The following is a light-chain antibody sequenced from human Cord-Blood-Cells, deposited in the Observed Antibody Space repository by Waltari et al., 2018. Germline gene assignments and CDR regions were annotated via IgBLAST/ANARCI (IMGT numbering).Light chain of an antibody. Sequence: EIVLTQSPGTLSLSPGDRATLSCRASQSVSSSYLAWYQQKPSQAPRRLIDGASSKATGIPDRFSGSGSGTDFTLTISRLEPEDFAVYYCQQYGSSWTFGQGTKVEIK. CDR2: GAS. J-gene: IGKJ1*01. CDR1: QSVSSSY. V-gene: IGKV3-20*01. CDR3: QQYGSSWT.